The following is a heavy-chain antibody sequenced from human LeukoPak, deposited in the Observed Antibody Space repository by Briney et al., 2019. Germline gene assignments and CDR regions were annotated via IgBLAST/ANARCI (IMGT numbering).Heavy chain of an antibody. CDR2: INPNSGGT. Sequence: ASVKVSCKASGYTFTGYYMHWVRQAPGQGLEWMGWINPNSGGTNYAQKFQGRVTMTRDTSISTAYRELSRLRSDDTAVYYCARTFILTGYYLDYWGQGTLVTVSS. D-gene: IGHD3-9*01. J-gene: IGHJ4*02. CDR1: GYTFTGYY. V-gene: IGHV1-2*02. CDR3: ARTFILTGYYLDY.